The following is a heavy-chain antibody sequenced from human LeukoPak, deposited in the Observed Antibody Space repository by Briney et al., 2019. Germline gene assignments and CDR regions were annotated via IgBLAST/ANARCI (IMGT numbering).Heavy chain of an antibody. Sequence: GGSLTLSCAASGFTFSRHWMHWVRQAPGKGLVWVSRINSDGSSTSYADSVKGRFNISRDNAKNTLYLQMNSLRVEDTGVYYCAREVQSGSYGDDYWGQGTLVTVSS. V-gene: IGHV3-74*01. CDR2: INSDGSST. D-gene: IGHD1-26*01. CDR3: AREVQSGSYGDDY. J-gene: IGHJ4*02. CDR1: GFTFSRHW.